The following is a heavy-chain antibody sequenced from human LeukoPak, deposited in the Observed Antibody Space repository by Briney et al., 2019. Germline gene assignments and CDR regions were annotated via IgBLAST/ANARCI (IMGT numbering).Heavy chain of an antibody. CDR2: IKQDGSET. J-gene: IGHJ4*02. CDR3: ARDRSISGVVTIDF. Sequence: GGSLRLSCAASGFSFSNSWMTWVRQSPGKGLEWVANIKQDGSETYYVDSVMGRFTISRLNAKNSVYLQMNSLRAEDTAVYYCARDRSISGVVTIDFWGQGTLVCVSS. V-gene: IGHV3-7*01. D-gene: IGHD3-3*01. CDR1: GFSFSNSW.